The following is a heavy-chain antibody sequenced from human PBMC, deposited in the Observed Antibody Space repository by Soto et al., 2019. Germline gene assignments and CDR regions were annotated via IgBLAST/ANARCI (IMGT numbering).Heavy chain of an antibody. CDR3: ARSDIVVVVAATPLGVFDY. J-gene: IGHJ4*02. D-gene: IGHD2-15*01. V-gene: IGHV4-34*01. CDR2: INHSGST. Sequence: SETLCLSCAVDGGSFSDYGGSWIRQPPGKGLEWIGEINHSGSTNYNPSLKSRVTISVDTSKNQFSLKLSSVTAADTAVYYCARSDIVVVVAATPLGVFDYWGQGTLVTVSS. CDR1: GGSFSDYG.